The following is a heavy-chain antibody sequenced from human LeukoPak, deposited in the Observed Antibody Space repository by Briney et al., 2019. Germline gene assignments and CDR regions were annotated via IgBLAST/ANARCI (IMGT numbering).Heavy chain of an antibody. J-gene: IGHJ3*02. CDR3: ARAGGKRNAFDI. Sequence: SVKVSCKASGGTFSSYAISWVRQAPGQGLEWMGGIIPIFGTANYAQKFQGRVTFTTDESTSTAYMELSSLRSEDTAVYYCARAGGKRNAFDIWGQGTMVTVSS. D-gene: IGHD2-15*01. CDR1: GGTFSSYA. CDR2: IIPIFGTA. V-gene: IGHV1-69*05.